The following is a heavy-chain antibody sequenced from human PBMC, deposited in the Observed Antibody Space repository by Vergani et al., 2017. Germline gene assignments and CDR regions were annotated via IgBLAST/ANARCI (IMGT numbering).Heavy chain of an antibody. Sequence: VQLVESGGGVVQPGGYLRLSCAASGFTFSSYAMSWVRQAPGKGLEWVSAISGSGGSTYYADSVKGRFTISRDNSKNTLYLQMNSRRAEDTAVYYCAKDQGGGTSGDYWGQGTLVTVSS. J-gene: IGHJ4*02. CDR2: ISGSGGST. CDR3: AKDQGGGTSGDY. CDR1: GFTFSSYA. D-gene: IGHD2-15*01. V-gene: IGHV3-23*04.